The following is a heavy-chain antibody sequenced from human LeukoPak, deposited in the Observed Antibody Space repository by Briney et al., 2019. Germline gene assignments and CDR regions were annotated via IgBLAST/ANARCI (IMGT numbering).Heavy chain of an antibody. CDR3: ARGAGYSSSNDY. D-gene: IGHD6-13*01. Sequence: IPSETLSLTCTVSGGSVSSGSYYWSWIRQPPGKGLEWIGHIYYSGSTNYNPSLKSRVTISVDTSKNQFSLKLSSVTAADTAVYYCARGAGYSSSNDYWGQGTLVTVSS. V-gene: IGHV4-61*01. CDR1: GGSVSSGSYY. J-gene: IGHJ4*02. CDR2: IYYSGST.